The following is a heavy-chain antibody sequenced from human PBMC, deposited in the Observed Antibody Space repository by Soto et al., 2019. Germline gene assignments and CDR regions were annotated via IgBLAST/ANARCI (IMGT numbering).Heavy chain of an antibody. V-gene: IGHV3-23*01. Sequence: PGGSLRLSCAASGFTFSSYSMSWVRQAPGKGLEWVSGFRTSGDGGTTYYEDSVKGRFTISRDTSKNTVYLQMNSLTAGDTAVYYCAKATATGGGAFEIYGQGTMVTVSS. D-gene: IGHD2-8*02. CDR1: GFTFSSYS. CDR3: AKATATGGGAFEI. J-gene: IGHJ3*02. CDR2: FRTSGDGGTT.